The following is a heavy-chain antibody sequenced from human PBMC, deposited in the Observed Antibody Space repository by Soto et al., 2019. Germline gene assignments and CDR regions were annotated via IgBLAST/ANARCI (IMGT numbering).Heavy chain of an antibody. CDR1: GYTFPGYY. Sequence: ASVKVSCQASGYTFPGYYMHWVRQATGQGLEWMGWTNPNSGGTNYAQKFQGWVTMTRDTSISTACMELSRLRSDDTAVYYCARDGGYSGYDYAHYYGMDVWGQGTTVTVSS. CDR3: ARDGGYSGYDYAHYYGMDV. D-gene: IGHD5-12*01. V-gene: IGHV1-2*04. J-gene: IGHJ6*02. CDR2: TNPNSGGT.